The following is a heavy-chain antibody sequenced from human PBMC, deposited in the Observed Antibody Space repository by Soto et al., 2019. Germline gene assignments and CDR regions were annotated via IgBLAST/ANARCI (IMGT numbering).Heavy chain of an antibody. CDR1: GGSISSYY. J-gene: IGHJ1*01. CDR3: ARHDGDYSAEYFQH. V-gene: IGHV4-59*08. D-gene: IGHD4-17*01. CDR2: IYYSGST. Sequence: SETLSLTCTVSGGSISSYYWSWIRQPPGKGLEWIGYIYYSGSTNYNPSLKSRVTISVDTSKNQFSLKLSSVTAADTAVYYCARHDGDYSAEYFQHWGQGTLVTVSX.